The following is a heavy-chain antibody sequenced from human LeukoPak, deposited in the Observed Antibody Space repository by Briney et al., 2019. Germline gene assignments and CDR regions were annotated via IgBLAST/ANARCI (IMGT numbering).Heavy chain of an antibody. D-gene: IGHD2-15*01. CDR1: GFSFSVYA. J-gene: IGHJ4*02. CDR3: AKDKAIGYCSGGTCSYFDY. V-gene: IGHV3-23*01. Sequence: GGPLRLSCAASGFSFSVYAMSWVRQAPGKGLEWVSGISSNGGSAYYATSVKGRFTMSRDNSKNTLSLQMNSLRAEDTGVYYCAKDKAIGYCSGGTCSYFDYWGQGTLVTVSS. CDR2: ISSNGGSA.